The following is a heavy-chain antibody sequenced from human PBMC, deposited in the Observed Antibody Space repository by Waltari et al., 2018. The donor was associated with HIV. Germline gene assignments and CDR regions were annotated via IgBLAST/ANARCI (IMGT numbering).Heavy chain of an antibody. V-gene: IGHV3-15*01. J-gene: IGHJ4*02. D-gene: IGHD5-18*01. CDR1: GFPFTDAW. CDR2: IKGKTDGETT. Sequence: EVQLVESGGDLVKPGGSLRLSCAASGFPFTDAWLQWVCQAPGMGREWVGRIKGKTDGETTYYDSTVKGRFTFSRDDSKKTVYLQMNSLKTEDTGVYYCTTGVKRGYTYGYVGYWGQGTLVTVSS. CDR3: TTGVKRGYTYGYVGY.